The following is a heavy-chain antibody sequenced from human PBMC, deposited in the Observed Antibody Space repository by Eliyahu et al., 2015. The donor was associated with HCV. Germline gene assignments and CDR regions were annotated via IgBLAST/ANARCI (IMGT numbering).Heavy chain of an antibody. V-gene: IGHV4-39*01. Sequence: QLQLQESGPGLVKPSETLSLTCTVPGGSIXTISYYWGWXRQPPGKGLEWVGSISYIGSTYYNPPLKSRVTISGDTSKTQFSLKLSAVTAADTAVYYCARLSVRYCSGANCYGDFDYWGQGTLVTVSS. J-gene: IGHJ4*02. D-gene: IGHD2-15*01. CDR3: ARLSVRYCSGANCYGDFDY. CDR1: GGSIXTISYY. CDR2: ISYIGST.